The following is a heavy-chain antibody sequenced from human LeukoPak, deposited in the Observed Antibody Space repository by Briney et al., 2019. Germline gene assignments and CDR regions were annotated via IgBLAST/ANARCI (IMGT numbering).Heavy chain of an antibody. D-gene: IGHD3-10*01. CDR2: INHSGST. Sequence: PSETLSLTCAVYSGSFSGYYWSWIRQPPGKGLEWIGEINHSGSTNYNPSLKSRVTISVDTSKNQFSLKLSSVTAADTAVYYCARDGFSYYGSARGWFDPWGQGTLVTVSS. J-gene: IGHJ5*02. CDR3: ARDGFSYYGSARGWFDP. CDR1: SGSFSGYY. V-gene: IGHV4-34*01.